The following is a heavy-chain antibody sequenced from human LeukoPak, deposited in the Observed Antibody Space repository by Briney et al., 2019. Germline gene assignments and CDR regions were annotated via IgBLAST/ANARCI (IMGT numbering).Heavy chain of an antibody. CDR1: GYIFTSFY. CDR3: ARDEEGEVSMIVVAPLSY. J-gene: IGHJ4*02. CDR2: INPSGGYT. D-gene: IGHD3-22*01. Sequence: GASVKVSCKAYGYIFTSFYIHWVRQAPGQGLEWMGIINPSGGYTNSAQKFQGRVTMTRDTSTSTVYMELSSLRSEDTAVYYCARDEEGEVSMIVVAPLSYWGQGTLVTVSS. V-gene: IGHV1-46*01.